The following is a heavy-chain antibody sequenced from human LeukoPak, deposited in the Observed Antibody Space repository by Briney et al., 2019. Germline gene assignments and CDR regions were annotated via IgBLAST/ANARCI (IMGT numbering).Heavy chain of an antibody. J-gene: IGHJ4*02. CDR2: INHSGST. CDR3: ARRDYRKRMDY. CDR1: GGSFSGYY. D-gene: IGHD1-14*01. Sequence: SETLSLTCAVYGGSFSGYYWSWIRQPPGKGLEWIGEINHSGSTNYNSSLKSRDTISVDTSKNQFSLKLSSVTAADTAVYYCARRDYRKRMDYWGQGTLVTVSS. V-gene: IGHV4-34*01.